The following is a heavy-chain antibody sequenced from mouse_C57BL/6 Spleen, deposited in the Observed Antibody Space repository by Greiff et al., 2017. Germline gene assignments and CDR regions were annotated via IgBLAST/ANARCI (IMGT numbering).Heavy chain of an antibody. CDR2: ISSGSSTI. CDR3: ASASTMIRGYFDY. CDR1: GFTFSDYG. J-gene: IGHJ2*01. D-gene: IGHD2-4*01. V-gene: IGHV5-17*01. Sequence: EVQLVESGGGLVKPGGSLKLSCAASGFTFSDYGMHWVRQAPEKGLEWVAYISSGSSTIYYADTVKGRFTISRDNATNTQFLQMTSLRSEDTAMYYCASASTMIRGYFDYWGQGTTLTVSS.